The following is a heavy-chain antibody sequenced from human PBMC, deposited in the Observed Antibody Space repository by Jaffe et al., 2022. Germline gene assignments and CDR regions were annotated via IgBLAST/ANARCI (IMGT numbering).Heavy chain of an antibody. Sequence: QVQLVESGGGVVQPGGSLRLSCAASGFTFTTHGMHWVRQAPGKGLEWVAFIRYDGSNEYYADSVKGRFTISRDNSKNTLYLQMNSLRAEDTAVYYCAKDQRLTQWLVTSNFDYWGQGTLVTVSS. CDR1: GFTFTTHG. CDR3: AKDQRLTQWLVTSNFDY. CDR2: IRYDGSNE. D-gene: IGHD6-19*01. J-gene: IGHJ4*02. V-gene: IGHV3-30*02.